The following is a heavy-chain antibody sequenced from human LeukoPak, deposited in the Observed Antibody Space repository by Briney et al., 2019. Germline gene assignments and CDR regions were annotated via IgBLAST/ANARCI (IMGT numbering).Heavy chain of an antibody. D-gene: IGHD1-26*01. J-gene: IGHJ5*02. CDR3: TKGQGATVPQVGKNWFDP. Sequence: GGSLRLSCAASGFTFSSYGMSWVRQAPGKGLEWVSAISGSGGSTYYADSVKGRFTISRDNSKNTLYLQMNSLRAEDTAVYYCTKGQGATVPQVGKNWFDPRGQGTRVTVSS. CDR2: ISGSGGST. CDR1: GFTFSSYG. V-gene: IGHV3-23*01.